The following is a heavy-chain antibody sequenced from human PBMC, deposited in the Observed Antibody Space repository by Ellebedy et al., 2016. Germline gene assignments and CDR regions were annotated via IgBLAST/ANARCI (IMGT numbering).Heavy chain of an antibody. CDR3: ARGYYGDYEDAFDI. J-gene: IGHJ3*02. V-gene: IGHV4-59*12. Sequence: SETLSLTCTVSGGSISSYYWSWIRQPPGKGLEWIGYIYYSGSTYYNPSLKSRVTISVDTSKNQFSLKLSSVTAADTAVYYCARGYYGDYEDAFDIWGQGTMVTVSS. D-gene: IGHD4-17*01. CDR2: IYYSGST. CDR1: GGSISSYY.